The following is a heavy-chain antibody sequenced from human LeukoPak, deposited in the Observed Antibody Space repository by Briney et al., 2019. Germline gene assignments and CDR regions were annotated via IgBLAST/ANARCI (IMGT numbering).Heavy chain of an antibody. Sequence: SETLSLTCTVYGYSISSGYYWGWIRPPPGKGLEWIGSIYHSGSTYYNPSLKSRVTISVDTSKNQFSLKLSSVTAADTAVYYCASTDRITIFGVVSDWGQGTLVTVSS. CDR2: IYHSGST. D-gene: IGHD3-3*01. V-gene: IGHV4-38-2*02. J-gene: IGHJ4*02. CDR1: GYSISSGYY. CDR3: ASTDRITIFGVVSD.